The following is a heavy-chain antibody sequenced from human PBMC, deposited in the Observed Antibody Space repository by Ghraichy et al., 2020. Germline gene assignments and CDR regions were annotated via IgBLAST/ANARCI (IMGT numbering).Heavy chain of an antibody. J-gene: IGHJ4*02. D-gene: IGHD3/OR15-3a*01. CDR3: ARGVASLDPFDY. CDR1: GGSFSGYY. V-gene: IGHV4-34*01. CDR2: INHSGST. Sequence: SETLSLTCAVYGGSFSGYYWSWIRQPPGKGLEWIGEINHSGSTNYNPSLKSRVTISVDTSKNQFSLKLSSVTAADTAVYYCARGVASLDPFDYWGQGTLVTVSS.